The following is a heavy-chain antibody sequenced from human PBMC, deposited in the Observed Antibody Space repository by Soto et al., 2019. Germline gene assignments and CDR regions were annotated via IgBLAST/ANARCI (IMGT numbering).Heavy chain of an antibody. V-gene: IGHV4-4*02. CDR3: ARESYTESNVRYFDL. D-gene: IGHD2-8*01. J-gene: IGHJ2*01. CDR2: MYHTGIT. Sequence: QVQLQESGPGLVKPSGTLSLTCAVSRGSISSSNWWSWVRQSPGKGLEWIGAMYHTGITNYSPSLKSRVAISVDKSTNQFSLKLGCVTAADTGVYYCARESYTESNVRYFDLWGRGTLVSVSS. CDR1: RGSISSSNW.